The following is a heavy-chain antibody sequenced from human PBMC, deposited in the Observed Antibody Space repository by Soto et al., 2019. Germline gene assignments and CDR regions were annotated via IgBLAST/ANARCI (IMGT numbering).Heavy chain of an antibody. CDR1: GFPFGDYS. Sequence: GGSLRLSCTASGFPFGDYSMSWFRQAPGKGLEWVGFIRSKAYGGTTEYAASVKGRFTISRDDSKSIAYLQMNSLKTEDTAVYYCTRPDWPMVRGVIKQYYFDYWGQGTLVTVSS. CDR3: TRPDWPMVRGVIKQYYFDY. CDR2: IRSKAYGGTT. V-gene: IGHV3-49*03. J-gene: IGHJ4*02. D-gene: IGHD3-10*01.